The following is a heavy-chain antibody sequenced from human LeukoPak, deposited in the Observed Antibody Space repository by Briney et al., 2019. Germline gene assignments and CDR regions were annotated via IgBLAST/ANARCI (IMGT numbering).Heavy chain of an antibody. CDR3: ARDPWGSGWDPFDY. V-gene: IGHV1-18*01. Sequence: ASVKVSCEASGYTFNGYGISWVRQAPGQGLEWMGWISAYNGNTNYAQKLQGRVTMTTDTSTSTAYMELRSLRSDDTAVYYCARDPWGSGWDPFDYWGQGTLVTVSS. CDR1: GYTFNGYG. CDR2: ISAYNGNT. J-gene: IGHJ4*02. D-gene: IGHD6-19*01.